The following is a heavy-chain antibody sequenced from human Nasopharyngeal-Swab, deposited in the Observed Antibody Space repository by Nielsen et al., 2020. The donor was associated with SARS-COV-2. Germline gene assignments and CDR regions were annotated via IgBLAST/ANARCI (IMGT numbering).Heavy chain of an antibody. J-gene: IGHJ4*02. CDR2: INPGGGSA. Sequence: WVRQAPGQGLEWMGIINPGGGSARYSQNFQGRVTMTRDTSTNTVYMELYSLTSEDTAVYYCARGDSGSYSAYWGQGTLVTVSS. CDR3: ARGDSGSYSAY. D-gene: IGHD1-26*01. V-gene: IGHV1-46*01.